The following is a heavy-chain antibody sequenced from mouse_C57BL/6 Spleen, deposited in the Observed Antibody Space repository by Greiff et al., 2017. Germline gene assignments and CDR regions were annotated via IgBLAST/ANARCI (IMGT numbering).Heavy chain of an antibody. J-gene: IGHJ1*03. CDR1: GFNIKDYY. Sequence: EVQLQQSGAELVRPGASVKLSCTASGFNIKDYYMHWVKQRPEQGLEWIGRIDPEDGDTEYAPKFQGKATMTAATSSNTAYLQLSSLTSEDTAVYYCTTKSSYDDWYFDVWGTGTTVTVSS. D-gene: IGHD1-1*01. CDR2: IDPEDGDT. CDR3: TTKSSYDDWYFDV. V-gene: IGHV14-1*01.